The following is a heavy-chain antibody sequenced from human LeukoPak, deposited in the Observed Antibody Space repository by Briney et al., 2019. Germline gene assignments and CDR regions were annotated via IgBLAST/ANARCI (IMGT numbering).Heavy chain of an antibody. Sequence: GGSLRLSCAASGFTFTNYGFHWVRQAPGKGLEWVAVIWYDGSKKYYEDSVKGRFTISKDNSKNTVYLQMNSPRAEDTAVYYCARAGYDVYGMDVWGTGNTVTVSS. CDR3: ARAGYDVYGMDV. CDR2: IWYDGSKK. D-gene: IGHD5-12*01. J-gene: IGHJ6*04. CDR1: GFTFTNYG. V-gene: IGHV3-33*01.